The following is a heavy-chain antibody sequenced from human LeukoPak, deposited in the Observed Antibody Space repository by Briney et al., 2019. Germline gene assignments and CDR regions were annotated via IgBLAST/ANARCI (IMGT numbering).Heavy chain of an antibody. Sequence: PSETLSLTCTVSGASISNSIYYWGWIRQPPGKGLEWIGRIYTSGSTNYNPSLKSRVTMSVDTSKNQFSLKLSSVTAADTAVYYCARDQYDFWSGVGYFDYWGQGTLVTVSS. V-gene: IGHV4-39*07. D-gene: IGHD3-3*01. CDR1: GASISNSIYY. CDR2: IYTSGST. CDR3: ARDQYDFWSGVGYFDY. J-gene: IGHJ4*02.